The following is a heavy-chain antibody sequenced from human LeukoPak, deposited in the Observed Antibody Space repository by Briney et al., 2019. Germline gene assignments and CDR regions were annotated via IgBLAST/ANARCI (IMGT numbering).Heavy chain of an antibody. V-gene: IGHV1-24*01. CDR1: GYTLTELS. J-gene: IGHJ6*02. Sequence: ASVKVSCKVSGYTLTELSMHWVRQAPGKGLEWMGGFDPEDGETIYAQKFQGRVTMTEDTSTDTAYMELSSLRSEDTAVYYCATLSYYYYGMDVWGQGTTVTVSS. CDR2: FDPEDGET. CDR3: ATLSYYYYGMDV.